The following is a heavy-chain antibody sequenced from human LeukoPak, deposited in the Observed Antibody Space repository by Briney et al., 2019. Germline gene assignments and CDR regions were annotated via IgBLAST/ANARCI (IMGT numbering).Heavy chain of an antibody. V-gene: IGHV1-18*01. CDR1: GYIFTSYG. Sequence: GASVKVSCKASGYIFTSYGISWVRQAPGQGLESMGWISPFNGNTKYVQKFQGRVTMTRDTSISTAYMELSRLRSDDTAVYYCARVVRLRGSYGGWFDPWGQGTLVTVSS. CDR3: ARVVRLRGSYGGWFDP. CDR2: ISPFNGNT. J-gene: IGHJ5*02. D-gene: IGHD1-26*01.